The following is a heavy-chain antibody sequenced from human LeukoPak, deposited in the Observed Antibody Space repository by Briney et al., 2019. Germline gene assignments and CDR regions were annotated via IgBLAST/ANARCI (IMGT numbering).Heavy chain of an antibody. CDR1: GYTFTSYG. Sequence: GASVKVSCKASGYTFTSYGISWVRQAPGQGLEWMGWISAYNGNTNYAQKLQGRVTMTTDTSTSTAYVELRSLRSGDTAVYYCARDQGATTGYGYWGQGTLVTVSS. CDR2: ISAYNGNT. J-gene: IGHJ4*02. V-gene: IGHV1-18*01. CDR3: ARDQGATTGYGY. D-gene: IGHD1-26*01.